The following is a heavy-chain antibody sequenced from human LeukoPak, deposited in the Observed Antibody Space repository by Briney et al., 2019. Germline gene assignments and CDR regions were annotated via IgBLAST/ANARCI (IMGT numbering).Heavy chain of an antibody. V-gene: IGHV3-23*01. CDR2: ISHSGGIT. Sequence: GGSLRLSCAASDFTFSAYWMSWVRQAPGKGLEWVSMISHSGGITYYADSVKGRFTISRDNSRNTLYLQMNSLSADDTAVYHCAKELTLLDYGRGYYYYGLDVWGQGTTLTVSS. D-gene: IGHD4-17*01. J-gene: IGHJ6*02. CDR3: AKELTLLDYGRGYYYYGLDV. CDR1: DFTFSAYW.